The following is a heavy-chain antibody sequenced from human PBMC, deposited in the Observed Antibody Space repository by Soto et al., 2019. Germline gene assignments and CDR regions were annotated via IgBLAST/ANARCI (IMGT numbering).Heavy chain of an antibody. J-gene: IGHJ4*02. CDR3: ARDRPHDSSGPLPDY. V-gene: IGHV1-46*01. Sequence: VQLVESGAEVKKPGASVKVSCKASGYTFTSYYMHWVRQAPGQGLEWMGIINPSGGSTSYAQKFQGRVTMTRDTSTSTVYMELSSLRSEDTAVYYCARDRPHDSSGPLPDYWGQGTLVTVSS. CDR1: GYTFTSYY. CDR2: INPSGGST. D-gene: IGHD3-22*01.